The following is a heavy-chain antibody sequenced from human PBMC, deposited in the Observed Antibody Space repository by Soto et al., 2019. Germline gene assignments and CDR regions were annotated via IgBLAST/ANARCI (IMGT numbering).Heavy chain of an antibody. CDR1: GYTFTSYV. D-gene: IGHD3-3*01. CDR2: ISAYNGNT. J-gene: IGHJ4*02. Sequence: ASVKVSFKASGYTFTSYVISWVRQAPGQGLEWMGWISAYNGNTNYAQKLQGRVTMTEDTSTDTAYMELSSLRSDDTAVYYCATVNHYGLAYFLDYLGQGTLVTVSS. V-gene: IGHV1-18*01. CDR3: ATVNHYGLAYFLDY.